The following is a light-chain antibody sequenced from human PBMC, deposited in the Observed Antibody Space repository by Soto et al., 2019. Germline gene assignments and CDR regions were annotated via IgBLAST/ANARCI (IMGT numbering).Light chain of an antibody. V-gene: IGLV2-8*01. CDR1: CSDVGNCNY. CDR2: EVD. J-gene: IGLJ1*01. Sequence: QSALTQPPSASGSPGQSVTISCIGICSDVGNCNYVSWYHQIPGKAPKLIIYEVDKRPSGVPDRFAGSKAGSTASLTISGLQAEDEGDYYCWSYAGRNTYVFGSGTKLTVL. CDR3: WSYAGRNTYV.